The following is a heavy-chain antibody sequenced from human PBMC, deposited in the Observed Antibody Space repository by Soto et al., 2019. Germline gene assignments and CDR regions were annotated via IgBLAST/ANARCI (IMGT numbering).Heavy chain of an antibody. V-gene: IGHV4-30-2*01. Sequence: QLQLQESGAGLLNPSQTLSLTCAGSGGSSSSGGYSWSWIRQPPGKGLEWIGYIYHSGRTDYNPSLKRRVTISVDRSKNQFSLKLSSVTAADTAVYYCARVPDRWGQGTLVTVSS. CDR3: ARVPDR. CDR2: IYHSGRT. J-gene: IGHJ5*02. D-gene: IGHD2-2*01. CDR1: GGSSSSGGYS.